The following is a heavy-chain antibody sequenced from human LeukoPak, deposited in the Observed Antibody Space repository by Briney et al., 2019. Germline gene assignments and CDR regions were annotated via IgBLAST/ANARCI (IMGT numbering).Heavy chain of an antibody. J-gene: IGHJ4*02. D-gene: IGHD3-9*01. V-gene: IGHV3-7*01. Sequence: GGSLRLSCAASGFTFSSYWMSWVRQAPGKGLEWVANIKQDGSEKYYVDSVEGRFTISRDNAKNSLYLQMNSLRAEDTAVYYCARGENPGYYDILTGYYYFDYWGQGTLVTVSS. CDR1: GFTFSSYW. CDR3: ARGENPGYYDILTGYYYFDY. CDR2: IKQDGSEK.